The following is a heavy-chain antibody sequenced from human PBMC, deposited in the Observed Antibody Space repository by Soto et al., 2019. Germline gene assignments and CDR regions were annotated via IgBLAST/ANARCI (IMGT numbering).Heavy chain of an antibody. Sequence: GSLRLSCAVSGFTLTTYSMNWVRQAPGKGLEWISFINKNGFTIYYADSVKGRFTISRDYAKNSLYLQMDSLRHEDTAVYYCARGAVTGTSLFDYWGLGTLVTVSS. V-gene: IGHV3-48*02. CDR1: GFTLTTYS. CDR3: ARGAVTGTSLFDY. J-gene: IGHJ4*02. CDR2: INKNGFTI. D-gene: IGHD6-19*01.